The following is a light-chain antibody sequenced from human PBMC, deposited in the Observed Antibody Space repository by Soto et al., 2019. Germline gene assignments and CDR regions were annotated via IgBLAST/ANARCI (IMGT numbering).Light chain of an antibody. J-gene: IGKJ2*01. Sequence: DIQMPQSPSSLSASVGDTVTITCRASHHITNVCAWYQQKAGRAPKCLILLASRLQTAVPSRFSGSGSGTEFTLTISSLQPEDFATYSCLHHNGSPPVFGQGTKVESK. CDR1: HHITNV. CDR2: LAS. V-gene: IGKV1-17*01. CDR3: LHHNGSPPV.